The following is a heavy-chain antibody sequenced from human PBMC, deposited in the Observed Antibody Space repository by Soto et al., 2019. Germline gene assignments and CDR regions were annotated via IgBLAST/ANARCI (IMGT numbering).Heavy chain of an antibody. J-gene: IGHJ4*02. V-gene: IGHV4-39*01. CDR2: IYYSGST. Sequence: QLQLQESGPGLVKPSETLSLTCTVSGGSISSSSYYWGWIRQPPGKGLEWIGSIYYSGSTYYNPSITGRVTISVDTSKNELSLRLSSVTAANTAVYYCARLDYDILTGTLYYFYYWGQGTLVTVSS. CDR3: ARLDYDILTGTLYYFYY. CDR1: GGSISSSSYY. D-gene: IGHD3-9*01.